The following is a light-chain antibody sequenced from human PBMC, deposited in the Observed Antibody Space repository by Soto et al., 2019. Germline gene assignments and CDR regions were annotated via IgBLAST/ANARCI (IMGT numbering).Light chain of an antibody. Sequence: EVVLTQSPATLSLSPGERATLSCRASQSVSSYLVWYQQKPGQAPRLLIYGASSRATGIPDRFSGSGSGTDFTLTISRLEPEDFAVYYCQQYGSSITFGQGTRLEIK. CDR1: QSVSSY. CDR2: GAS. CDR3: QQYGSSIT. J-gene: IGKJ5*01. V-gene: IGKV3-20*01.